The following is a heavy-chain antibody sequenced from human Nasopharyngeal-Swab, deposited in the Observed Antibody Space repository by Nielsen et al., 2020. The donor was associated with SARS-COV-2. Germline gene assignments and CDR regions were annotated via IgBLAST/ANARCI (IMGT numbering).Heavy chain of an antibody. D-gene: IGHD6-13*01. CDR1: GDSIAYSTFY. Sequence: SETLSLTCTVSGDSIAYSTFYWGWIRQPPGKGLEWMGNIYYNGNTYQNPSLKSGLTISVDKSKNQFSLQLSSVTAADTAVYYCVRSSSWYYFDYWAQGTQVTVSS. CDR3: VRSSSWYYFDY. J-gene: IGHJ4*02. V-gene: IGHV4-39*01. CDR2: IYYNGNT.